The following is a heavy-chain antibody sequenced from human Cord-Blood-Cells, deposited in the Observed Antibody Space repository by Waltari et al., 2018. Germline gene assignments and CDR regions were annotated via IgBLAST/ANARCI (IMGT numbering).Heavy chain of an antibody. CDR1: GGSISSSSYY. CDR2: IYYSGST. CDR3: ARLSAIVVVPAAMSFDY. D-gene: IGHD2-2*01. Sequence: QLQLQESGPGLVKPSETLSLTCTVSGGSISSSSYYWGWIRQPPGKGLEWIGSIYYSGSTYYNPSLKSRVTISVDTSKNQFSLKLSSVTAADTAVYYCARLSAIVVVPAAMSFDYWGHGTLVTVSS. J-gene: IGHJ4*01. V-gene: IGHV4-39*01.